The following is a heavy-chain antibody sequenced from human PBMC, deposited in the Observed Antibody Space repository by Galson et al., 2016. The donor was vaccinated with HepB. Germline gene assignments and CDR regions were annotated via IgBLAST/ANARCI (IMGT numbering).Heavy chain of an antibody. CDR3: ARYSGSGSNLMYYYYYYGMDG. J-gene: IGHJ6*02. V-gene: IGHV3-9*01. CDR1: GFTFDDYA. CDR2: IRWNSGSR. D-gene: IGHD3-10*01. Sequence: SLRLSCAASGFTFDDYAMHWVRQAPGKGLEWVSGIRWNSGSRGYADSVTGRFTISRDNAKNSQYLQMNSLRAEDTALFYCARYSGSGSNLMYYYYYYGMDGWGQGTTVTVSS.